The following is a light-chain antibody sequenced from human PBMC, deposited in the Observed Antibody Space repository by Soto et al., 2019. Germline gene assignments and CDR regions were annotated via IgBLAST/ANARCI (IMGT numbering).Light chain of an antibody. CDR3: QQYTNLET. V-gene: IGKV3-15*01. J-gene: IGKJ4*01. Sequence: EIVLTQSPATLSVSPGGSATLSCRASQSVTFDLAWYQQRPGQAPRLLIYGAFKRATGVPARFSGSGSGTEFTLTISGLESEDFAVYYCQQYTNLETFGGGTRVEI. CDR1: QSVTFD. CDR2: GAF.